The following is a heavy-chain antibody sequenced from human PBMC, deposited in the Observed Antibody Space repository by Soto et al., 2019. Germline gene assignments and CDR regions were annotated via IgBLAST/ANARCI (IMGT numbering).Heavy chain of an antibody. CDR3: ASDHKMIAVAGTYYYYGMDV. CDR2: ISAYNGNT. J-gene: IGHJ6*02. V-gene: IGHV1-18*01. Sequence: ASVKVSCKASGYTFTSYGISWVRQAPGQGLEWMGWISAYNGNTNYAQKLQGRVTMTTDTSTSTAYMELRSLRSDDTAVYYCASDHKMIAVAGTYYYYGMDVWGQGTTVTVSS. D-gene: IGHD6-19*01. CDR1: GYTFTSYG.